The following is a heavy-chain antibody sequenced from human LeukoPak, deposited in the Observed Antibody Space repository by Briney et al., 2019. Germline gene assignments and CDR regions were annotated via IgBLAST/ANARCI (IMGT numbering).Heavy chain of an antibody. Sequence: PSETLSLTCTVSGGSISSYYWSWIRQPPGKGLEWIGYIYTSGSTNYNPSLKSRVTISVDTSKNQFALKLSSLTAADTAVYYCARDKGIIDHNWFDPWGQGTLVTVSS. CDR1: GGSISSYY. CDR2: IYTSGST. CDR3: ARDKGIIDHNWFDP. V-gene: IGHV4-4*09. D-gene: IGHD2-15*01. J-gene: IGHJ5*02.